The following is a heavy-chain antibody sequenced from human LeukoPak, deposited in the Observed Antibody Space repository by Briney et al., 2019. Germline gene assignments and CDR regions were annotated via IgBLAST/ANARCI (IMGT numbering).Heavy chain of an antibody. CDR2: INRSGST. J-gene: IGHJ3*02. V-gene: IGHV4-34*01. CDR1: GGSFSGYY. CDR3: ARFLYGSGVDI. Sequence: SETLSLTCAVYGGSFSGYYWSWIRQPPGKGLEWIGEINRSGSTNYNPSLKSRVTISVDTSKNQFSLKLSSVTAADTAVYYCARFLYGSGVDIWGQGTMVTVSS. D-gene: IGHD3-10*01.